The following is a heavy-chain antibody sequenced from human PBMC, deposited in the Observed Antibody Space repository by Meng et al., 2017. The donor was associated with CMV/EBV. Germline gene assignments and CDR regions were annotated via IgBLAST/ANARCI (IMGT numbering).Heavy chain of an antibody. Sequence: VESGGGVGQPGGSLRLSCAASGFTFSSSAMHWVRQPPGKGLEWVSFIAHDGSAKTYTDSVKGRFTISRDDSENTVYLEMNSLRVEDTAVYYCAKDLYYSLDYWGQGTLVTVSS. CDR2: IAHDGSAK. CDR1: GFTFSSSA. J-gene: IGHJ4*02. V-gene: IGHV3-30*02. D-gene: IGHD2-8*01. CDR3: AKDLYYSLDY.